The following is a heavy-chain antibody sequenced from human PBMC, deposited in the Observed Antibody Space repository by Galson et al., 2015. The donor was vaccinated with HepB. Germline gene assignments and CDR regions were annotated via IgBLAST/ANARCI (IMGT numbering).Heavy chain of an antibody. CDR3: ARDPAAYYDILTGYYKGDWFDP. CDR1: GDIFNNYP. J-gene: IGHJ5*02. CDR2: INPSGGST. Sequence: SVKVSCKASGDIFNNYPINWMRQAPGQGLEWMGIINPSGGSTSYAQKFQGRVTMTRDTSTSTVYMELSSLRSEDTAVYYCARDPAAYYDILTGYYKGDWFDPWGQGTLVTVSS. V-gene: IGHV1-46*02. D-gene: IGHD3-9*01.